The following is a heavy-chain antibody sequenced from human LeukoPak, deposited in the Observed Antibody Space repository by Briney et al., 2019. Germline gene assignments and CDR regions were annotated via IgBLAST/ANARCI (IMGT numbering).Heavy chain of an antibody. CDR2: IIPLFETV. J-gene: IGHJ5*02. D-gene: IGHD6-25*01. CDR1: GYTFASYG. V-gene: IGHV1-69*13. CDR3: ARDERPKDREWTATYKWLDT. Sequence: GASVKVSCKASGYTFASYGISWVRQAPGQGLEWMGGIIPLFETVDYAQKFQGRVTFTADESTSTVYMELRSLRFEDTAVYYCARDERPKDREWTATYKWLDTWGQGTLVTVSS.